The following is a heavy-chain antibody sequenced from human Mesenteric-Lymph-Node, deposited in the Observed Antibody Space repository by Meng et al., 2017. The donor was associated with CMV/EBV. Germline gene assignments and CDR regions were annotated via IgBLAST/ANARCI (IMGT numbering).Heavy chain of an antibody. D-gene: IGHD6-13*01. Sequence: SETLSLTCTVSGGSISSSSYYWGWIRQPPGKGLERIGSIYYSGSTYYNPSLKSRVTISVDTSKNQFSLKLSSVTAADTAVYYCARRVIAAVYGMDVWGQGTTVTVSS. CDR2: IYYSGST. CDR1: GGSISSSSYY. J-gene: IGHJ6*02. V-gene: IGHV4-39*01. CDR3: ARRVIAAVYGMDV.